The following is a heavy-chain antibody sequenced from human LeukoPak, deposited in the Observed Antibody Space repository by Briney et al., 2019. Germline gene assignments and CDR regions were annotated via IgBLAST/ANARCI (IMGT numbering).Heavy chain of an antibody. CDR2: IYPGDSDT. Sequence: GESLKISCKGSGYSFTNYWIGWVRQMPGKGLEWMGIIYPGDSDTRYSPSFQCQVTISADKSINTAYLQWSSLKASDTAMYYCARAGLAVTLTPFDYWGQGTLVTVSS. CDR3: ARAGLAVTLTPFDY. CDR1: GYSFTNYW. V-gene: IGHV5-51*01. D-gene: IGHD6-19*01. J-gene: IGHJ4*02.